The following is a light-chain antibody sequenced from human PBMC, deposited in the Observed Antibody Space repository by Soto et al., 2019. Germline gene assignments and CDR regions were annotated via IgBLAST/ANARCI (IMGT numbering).Light chain of an antibody. CDR3: QHYGNS. CDR2: GAS. CDR1: QSLSSTY. Sequence: EIVLTQSPGTLSLSPGERATLSCRASQSLSSTYLAGYQQKPGQAPRLLIYGASNRATGIPDRFSGSGSGTDFTLTISRLEPEDFAVYHCQHYGNSFGQGTKLEIK. J-gene: IGKJ2*01. V-gene: IGKV3-20*01.